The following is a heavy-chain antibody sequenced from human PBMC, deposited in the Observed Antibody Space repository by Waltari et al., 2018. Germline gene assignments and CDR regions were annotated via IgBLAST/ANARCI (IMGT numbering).Heavy chain of an antibody. J-gene: IGHJ1*01. CDR2: MYRDGTT. CDR1: GFSVSSNY. CDR3: TKADSGWKYFQF. V-gene: IGHV3-53*05. Sequence: EVQLVESGGGLIQPGGSLRLSCAVSGFSVSSNYMIWVRQAPWRGLEWVSAMYRDGTTYHADSVKGRFAISRDNSRNTLYLQMNSLRTEDTAVYYCTKADSGWKYFQFWGQGTRVTVSS. D-gene: IGHD6-19*01.